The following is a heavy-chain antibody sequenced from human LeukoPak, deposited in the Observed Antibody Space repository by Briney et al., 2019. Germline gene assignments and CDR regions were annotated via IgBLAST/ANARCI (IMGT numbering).Heavy chain of an antibody. D-gene: IGHD1-26*01. V-gene: IGHV1-18*01. J-gene: IGHJ4*02. CDR1: GYTFTSYG. CDR3: ARDGGSYPDY. CDR2: ISAYNDNT. Sequence: ASVKLSCKASGYTFTSYGISWVRQGPGQGLEWMGGISAYNDNTNYAQKLQGRVTMTTDTSTSTAYMELRSLRSDATAVYYCARDGGSYPDYWGQRTLVTVSS.